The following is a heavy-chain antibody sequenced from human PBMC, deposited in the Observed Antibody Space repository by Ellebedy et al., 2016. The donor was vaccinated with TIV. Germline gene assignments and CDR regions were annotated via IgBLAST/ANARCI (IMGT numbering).Heavy chain of an antibody. D-gene: IGHD4-23*01. CDR1: GYTFSTSN. V-gene: IGHV3-48*02. CDR2: ISSSSGTI. J-gene: IGHJ4*02. CDR3: ARSAYYGGKGYYFDS. Sequence: GGSLRLSXAASGYTFSTSNMNWVRQAPGKGLEWVSYISSSSGTIYYADSVKGRFTISRDNAQNSLFLQMNSLRDEDTAVYYCARSAYYGGKGYYFDSWGQGTLVTVSS.